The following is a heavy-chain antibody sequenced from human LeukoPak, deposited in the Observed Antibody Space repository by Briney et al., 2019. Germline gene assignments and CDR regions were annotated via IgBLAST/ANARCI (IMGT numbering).Heavy chain of an antibody. CDR1: GFSFGGYA. CDR2: ISWNSGDV. V-gene: IGHV3-9*01. J-gene: IGHJ2*01. D-gene: IGHD2-21*02. CDR3: VKSGGYATAIRYFDL. Sequence: GGSLRLSCAASGFSFGGYALHWVRQAPGKGLEWVASISWNSGDVVHADSVKGRFTISRDNAKNSLYLQMDSLRTEDTALYYCVKSGGYATAIRYFDLWGRGTLVTVSS.